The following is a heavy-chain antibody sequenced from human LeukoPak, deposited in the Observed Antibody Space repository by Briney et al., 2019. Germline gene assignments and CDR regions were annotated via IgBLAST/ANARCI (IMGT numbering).Heavy chain of an antibody. CDR2: IWHDGSNR. V-gene: IGHV3-33*01. Sequence: GKSLRLSCAASGFTFSSYGMHWVRQAPGKGLEWVAVIWHDGSNRYYADSVKGRFTISRDNSKNTLYLQMNSLRAEETAVYYCAREWELQQYFDYWGQGTLVTVSS. J-gene: IGHJ4*02. D-gene: IGHD1-26*01. CDR1: GFTFSSYG. CDR3: AREWELQQYFDY.